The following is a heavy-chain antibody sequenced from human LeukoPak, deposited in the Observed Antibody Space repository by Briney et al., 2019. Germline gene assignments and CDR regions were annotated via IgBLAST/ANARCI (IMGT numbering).Heavy chain of an antibody. CDR2: INPSGGST. Sequence: ASVKVSCKASGYTFTSYYMHWVRQAPGQGLEWMGIINPSGGSTIYAQKFQGRVTMTEDTSTDTAYMELSSLRSEDTAVYYCATNLYGSGSFYPNNWFDPWGQGTLVTVSS. CDR1: GYTFTSYY. D-gene: IGHD3-10*01. J-gene: IGHJ5*02. CDR3: ATNLYGSGSFYPNNWFDP. V-gene: IGHV1-46*01.